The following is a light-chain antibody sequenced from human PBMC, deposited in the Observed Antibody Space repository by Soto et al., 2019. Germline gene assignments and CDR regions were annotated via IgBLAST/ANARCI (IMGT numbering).Light chain of an antibody. CDR1: SGSIASNY. J-gene: IGLJ2*01. CDR2: EDN. V-gene: IGLV6-57*04. Sequence: NFMLTQPHSVSEAPGKTVTISCTRSSGSIASNYVQWYQQRPGSAPTTVIYEDNHRPSGVPDRFSGSIDSSSNSASLTISGLKTEDYADYYCQSYDSSTVVFGGGTKLTVL. CDR3: QSYDSSTVV.